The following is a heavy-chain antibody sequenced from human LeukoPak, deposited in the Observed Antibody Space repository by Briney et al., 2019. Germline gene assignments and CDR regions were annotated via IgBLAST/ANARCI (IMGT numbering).Heavy chain of an antibody. CDR1: GYIFNSYW. D-gene: IGHD4-17*01. CDR2: IYPGDSDT. Sequence: GESLKISCKGSGYIFNSYWIAWVRQMPGKGLEWMGIIYPGDSDTRYSPSFQGHVTMSADKSTSTAYLQWSSLKASDTAMYYCARRYGRPFDYWGQGTLVTVSS. V-gene: IGHV5-51*01. CDR3: ARRYGRPFDY. J-gene: IGHJ4*02.